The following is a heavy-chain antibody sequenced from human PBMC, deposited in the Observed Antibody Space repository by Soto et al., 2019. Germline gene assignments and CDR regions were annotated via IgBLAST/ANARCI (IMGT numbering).Heavy chain of an antibody. CDR3: ARHAAYDSVWGKSDGSDY. V-gene: IGHV4-39*01. CDR1: GGSISSNSYY. CDR2: MYYSGAT. Sequence: QLQLQESGPGLVKPSETLSLACTVSGGSISSNSYYWDWIRQPPGKGLEWMGSMYYSGATYHNPSRQSGVTISVDTSKNQFSLHLSSVTAADTAVYYCARHAAYDSVWGKSDGSDYWGQGTLVTVSS. J-gene: IGHJ4*02. D-gene: IGHD3-16*01.